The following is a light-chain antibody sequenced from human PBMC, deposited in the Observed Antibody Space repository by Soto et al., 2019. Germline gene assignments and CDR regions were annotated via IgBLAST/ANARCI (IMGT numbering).Light chain of an antibody. J-gene: IGKJ3*01. CDR2: AAS. Sequence: DIQLTQSPSFLSASVGDRVTITCRASQGISSYLAWYQQKPGKAPKLLIYAASPLQSGVPSRFSGSGSGTEFTLTISSLQPEDFATYYCQQVNSYPPTFGPGTKVDIK. V-gene: IGKV1-9*01. CDR3: QQVNSYPPT. CDR1: QGISSY.